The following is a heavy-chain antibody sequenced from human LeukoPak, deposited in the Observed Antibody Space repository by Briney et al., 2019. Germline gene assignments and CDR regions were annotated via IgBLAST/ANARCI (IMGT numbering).Heavy chain of an antibody. CDR2: IRYDGSNK. V-gene: IGHV3-30*02. J-gene: IGHJ3*02. CDR1: GFTFSSYG. CDR3: ARDIVGATGDAFDI. D-gene: IGHD1-26*01. Sequence: GGSLRLSCAASGFTFSSYGMHWVRQAPGKGLEWVAFIRYDGSNKYYADSVRGRFTISRDNAKNSLYLQMNSLRAEDTALYYCARDIVGATGDAFDIWGQGTMVTVSS.